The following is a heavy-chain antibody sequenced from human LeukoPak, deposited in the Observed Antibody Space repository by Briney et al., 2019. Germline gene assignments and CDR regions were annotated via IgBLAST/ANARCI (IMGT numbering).Heavy chain of an antibody. V-gene: IGHV1-8*01. CDR3: ASGSASGSHRTS. CDR1: GYTFTNYD. D-gene: IGHD3-10*01. Sequence: ASVKVSCKDSGYTFTNYDINWVRQAIGQGLEWMGWMNPNSGNTGYAQKFQGRVTMTRNTSIGTAYMELSSLTSEDTAVYFCASGSASGSHRTSWGQGTLVTVSS. CDR2: MNPNSGNT. J-gene: IGHJ5*02.